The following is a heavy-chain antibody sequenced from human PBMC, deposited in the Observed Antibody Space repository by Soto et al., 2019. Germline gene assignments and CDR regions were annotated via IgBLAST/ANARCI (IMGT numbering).Heavy chain of an antibody. CDR1: GYTFTNYW. CDR2: IYPGGSDT. CDR3: AASIFYYGMDV. J-gene: IGHJ6*02. V-gene: IGHV5-51*01. Sequence: PVESVKISCNGSGYTFTNYWIGWVRQMPGKGLEWMGIIYPGGSDTKYNPSFQGQVTISADKSITTTYLQWSSLKASDTAIYYCAASIFYYGMDVWGQGTTVTVSS.